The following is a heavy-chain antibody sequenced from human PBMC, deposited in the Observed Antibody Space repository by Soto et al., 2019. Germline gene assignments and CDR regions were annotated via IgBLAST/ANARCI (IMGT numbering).Heavy chain of an antibody. V-gene: IGHV3-23*01. D-gene: IGHD1-26*01. CDR2: VGGSDGST. CDR1: GVTFSTYA. Sequence: GGSLRLSCAACGVTFSTYAMTWVRQAPGAGLEWVSTVGGSDGSTYYADSVQGRFTISRDDSKNTLYLQMNSLKTEDTAVYYCTTEVGATTYSYYYYGMDVWGQGTTVTVSS. J-gene: IGHJ6*02. CDR3: TTEVGATTYSYYYYGMDV.